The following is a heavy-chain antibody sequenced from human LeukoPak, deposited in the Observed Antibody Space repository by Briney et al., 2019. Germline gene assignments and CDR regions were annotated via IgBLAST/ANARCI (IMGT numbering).Heavy chain of an antibody. Sequence: GESLKISCKGSGYSFTSYWIGWVRQMPGKGLEWMGIIYPGDSGTRYSPSFQGQVTISADKSISTAYLQWGSLKASDTAMYYCALSYYYDSSGYYSPFDYWGQGTLVTVSS. CDR2: IYPGDSGT. V-gene: IGHV5-51*01. D-gene: IGHD3-22*01. CDR1: GYSFTSYW. J-gene: IGHJ4*02. CDR3: ALSYYYDSSGYYSPFDY.